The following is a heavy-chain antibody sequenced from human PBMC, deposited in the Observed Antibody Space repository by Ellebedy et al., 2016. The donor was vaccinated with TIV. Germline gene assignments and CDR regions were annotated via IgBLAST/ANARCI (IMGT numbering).Heavy chain of an antibody. Sequence: GGSLRLSCAASGFTVSSNYMSWVRQAPGKGLEWVSVIYIGGSTYYADSVKGRFTISRDNSKNTLYLQMNSLRAEDTAVYYCAKSVDTAMVYFDYWGQGTLVTVSS. D-gene: IGHD5-18*01. J-gene: IGHJ4*02. V-gene: IGHV3-53*01. CDR2: IYIGGST. CDR3: AKSVDTAMVYFDY. CDR1: GFTVSSNY.